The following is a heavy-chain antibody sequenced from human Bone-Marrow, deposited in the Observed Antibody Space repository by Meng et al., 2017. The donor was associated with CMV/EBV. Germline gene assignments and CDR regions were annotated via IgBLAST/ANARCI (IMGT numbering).Heavy chain of an antibody. Sequence: GESLKISCTASGFTFSSYSMNWVRQAPGKGLEWVSYISSSSSTIYYADSVKGRFTISRDNAKNSLYLQMNSRRAEDTAVYYCARALDILTGYFPYYYYYGMDVWGQGTTVTVSS. CDR3: ARALDILTGYFPYYYYYGMDV. D-gene: IGHD3-9*01. J-gene: IGHJ6*02. CDR1: GFTFSSYS. V-gene: IGHV3-48*04. CDR2: ISSSSSTI.